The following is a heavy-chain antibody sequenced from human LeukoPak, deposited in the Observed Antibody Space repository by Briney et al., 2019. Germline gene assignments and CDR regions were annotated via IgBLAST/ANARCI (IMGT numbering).Heavy chain of an antibody. Sequence: GGSLRLSCAASGFTFSSYWMSWVRQAPGKGLEWVANIKQDGSEKYYVDSVKGRFTISRDNAKNSLYLRMNSLRAEDTAVYYCARAPTPYSSSWYYFDYWGQGTLVTVSS. J-gene: IGHJ4*02. V-gene: IGHV3-7*01. CDR1: GFTFSSYW. CDR2: IKQDGSEK. CDR3: ARAPTPYSSSWYYFDY. D-gene: IGHD6-13*01.